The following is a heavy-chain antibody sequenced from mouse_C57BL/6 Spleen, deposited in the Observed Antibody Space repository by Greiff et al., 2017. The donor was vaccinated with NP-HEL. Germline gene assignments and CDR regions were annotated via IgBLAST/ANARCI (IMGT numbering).Heavy chain of an antibody. CDR2: INPNNGGT. D-gene: IGHD3-3*01. J-gene: IGHJ2*01. CDR1: GYTFTDYN. CDR3: ARRGWRRYYFDY. Sequence: EVKLVESGPELVKPGASVKIPCKASGYTFTDYNMDWVKQSHGKSLEWIGDINPNNGGTIYNQKFKGKATLTVDKSSSTAYMELRSLTSEDTAVYYCARRGWRRYYFDYWGQGTTLTVSS. V-gene: IGHV1-18*01.